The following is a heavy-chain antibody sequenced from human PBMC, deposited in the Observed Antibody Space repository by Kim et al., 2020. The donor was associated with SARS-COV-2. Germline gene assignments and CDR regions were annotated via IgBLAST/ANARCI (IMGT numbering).Heavy chain of an antibody. Sequence: GGSLRLSCSASGFTFSSYAMHWVRQAPGKGLEYVSAISSNGGSTYYADSVKGRFTISRDNSKNTLYLQMSRLRAEETAVYYCVKNFRPGGSSLFDYWGQGTLVTVSS. CDR2: ISSNGGST. CDR3: VKNFRPGGSSLFDY. D-gene: IGHD2-15*01. CDR1: GFTFSSYA. V-gene: IGHV3-64D*09. J-gene: IGHJ4*02.